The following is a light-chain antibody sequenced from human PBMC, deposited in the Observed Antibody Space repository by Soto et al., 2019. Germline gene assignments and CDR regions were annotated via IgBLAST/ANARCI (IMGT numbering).Light chain of an antibody. CDR2: AAS. CDR3: QQLNSSTIT. CDR1: QGISSY. V-gene: IGKV1-9*01. J-gene: IGKJ5*01. Sequence: IQWTQSSSSLSASVGDRVTITCRASQGISSYLAWYQQKQGKAPKLLIYAASTLQSGVPSRFSGSESGTDGTITISSLKTEDCSTYVCQQLNSSTITFGQGTRLEIK.